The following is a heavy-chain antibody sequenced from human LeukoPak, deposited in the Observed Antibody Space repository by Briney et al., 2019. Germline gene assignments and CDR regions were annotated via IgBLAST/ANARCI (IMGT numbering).Heavy chain of an antibody. CDR3: ARQARDIVVVTANWFDP. J-gene: IGHJ5*02. CDR1: GGSISSGSYY. V-gene: IGHV4-61*02. CDR2: IYTSGST. D-gene: IGHD2-21*02. Sequence: SETLSLTCTVSGGSISSGSYYWSWIRQPAGKGLEWIGRIYTSGSTNYNPSLKSRVTISVDTSKNQFSLKLSSVTAADTAVYYCARQARDIVVVTANWFDPWGQGTLVTVSS.